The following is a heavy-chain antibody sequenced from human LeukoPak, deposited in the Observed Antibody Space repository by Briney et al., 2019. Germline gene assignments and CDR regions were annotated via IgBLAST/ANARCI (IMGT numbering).Heavy chain of an antibody. V-gene: IGHV3-7*01. CDR3: ARGVSGSH. J-gene: IGHJ4*02. D-gene: IGHD1-26*01. CDR2: IKQDGSEE. CDR1: GFTFSSYW. Sequence: GGSLRLSCAASGFTFSSYWMTWVRQAPEKGLEWVASIKQDGSEECSVDSVKGRFTISRDNAKNSLYLQVNSLRGEDTAVYYCARGVSGSHWGQGTLVTVSS.